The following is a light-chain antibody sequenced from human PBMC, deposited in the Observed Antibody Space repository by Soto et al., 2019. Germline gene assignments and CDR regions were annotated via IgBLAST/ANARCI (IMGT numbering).Light chain of an antibody. Sequence: QSALTQPASVSGSPGQSITITCTGSCSNIGGYNLVYWYQQHAGKAPKVIIYEGVKRPSGVSNRFSGFKSGTTASLTISGLQAEDEAHYYCCSYVGATTYVFGSGTKLTVL. CDR1: CSNIGGYNL. CDR3: CSYVGATTYV. J-gene: IGLJ1*01. V-gene: IGLV2-23*01. CDR2: EGV.